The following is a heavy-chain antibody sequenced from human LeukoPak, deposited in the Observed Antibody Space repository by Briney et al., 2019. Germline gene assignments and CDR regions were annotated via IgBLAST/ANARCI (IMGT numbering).Heavy chain of an antibody. J-gene: IGHJ3*01. CDR1: GFTFSDYS. Sequence: GGSLRLSCAASGFTFSDYSMNWVRQAPGRGREWGSYISSTSGTIYYADSVKGRFTISRDNAKNSLYLQMNRLRAENTAVYYCARTRYYYGFDFWGEGTMVTVSS. CDR2: ISSTSGTI. CDR3: ARTRYYYGFDF. D-gene: IGHD2/OR15-2a*01. V-gene: IGHV3-48*01.